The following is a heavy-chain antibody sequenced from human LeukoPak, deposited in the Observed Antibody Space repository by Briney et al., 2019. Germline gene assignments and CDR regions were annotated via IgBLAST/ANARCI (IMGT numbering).Heavy chain of an antibody. CDR1: GFTFSSYS. D-gene: IGHD3-9*01. J-gene: IGHJ3*02. CDR3: ARASSKQLAGYLPDGFDI. CDR2: ISSSGTYV. V-gene: IGHV3-21*01. Sequence: GGSLRLSCAASGFTFSSYSMNWVRQAPGKGLEWVSSISSSGTYVYYADSVKGRFAISRDNAKNSLSLQMNSLRADDAAVYYCARASSKQLAGYLPDGFDIWGQGTMVTVSS.